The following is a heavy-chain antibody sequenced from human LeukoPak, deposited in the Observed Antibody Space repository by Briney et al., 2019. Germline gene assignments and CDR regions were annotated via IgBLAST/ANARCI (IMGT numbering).Heavy chain of an antibody. Sequence: RGSLRLSCVGSGFTSIAYALTWARQAPGKGLEWVSGISGGGVTTYYADSVKGRFTISRDNSKNTLYLQMNSLRADDTAIYYCARNQQLGGHSYYYYGMDVWGQGTTVTVSS. CDR1: GFTSIAYA. D-gene: IGHD3-16*01. CDR2: ISGGGVTT. J-gene: IGHJ6*02. V-gene: IGHV3-23*01. CDR3: ARNQQLGGHSYYYYGMDV.